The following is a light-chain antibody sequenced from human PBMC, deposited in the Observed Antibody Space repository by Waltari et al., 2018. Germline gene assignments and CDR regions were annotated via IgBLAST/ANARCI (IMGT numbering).Light chain of an antibody. V-gene: IGLV4-69*01. CDR1: SGHTSNV. Sequence: QLVLTQSPSASASLGASVRLTCTLSSGHTSNVIAWHQQQPEKGPRYLMKVNSDGSHTKGAEIPDRFSGSSSGAERYLTISSRQSEDEADYYCQTGGHGTWVFGGGTKLTVL. CDR3: QTGGHGTWV. CDR2: VNSDGSH. J-gene: IGLJ3*02.